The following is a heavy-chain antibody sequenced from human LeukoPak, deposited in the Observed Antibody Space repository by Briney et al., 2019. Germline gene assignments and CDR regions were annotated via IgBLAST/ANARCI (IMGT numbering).Heavy chain of an antibody. Sequence: PGGSLRLSCAASGFTFSSYGMHWVRQAPGKGLEWVAVIWYDGSEKNYAESVKGRLTLSRDNSKNTVYLQLDSLRAEDTAVYYCARDSSRKFDFWGQGTLVTVSS. J-gene: IGHJ4*02. D-gene: IGHD6-6*01. CDR2: IWYDGSEK. V-gene: IGHV3-33*01. CDR1: GFTFSSYG. CDR3: ARDSSRKFDF.